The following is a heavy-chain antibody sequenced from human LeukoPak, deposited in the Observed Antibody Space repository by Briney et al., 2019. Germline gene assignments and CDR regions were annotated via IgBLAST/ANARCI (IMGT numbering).Heavy chain of an antibody. J-gene: IGHJ4*02. CDR2: ISSSGSTI. CDR1: GFTFSSYE. V-gene: IGHV3-48*03. Sequence: QPGGSLILSCAASGFTFSSYEMNWVRQAPGKGLEWVSYISSSGSTIYYADSVKGRFTISRDNAKNSLYLQVNSLRADDTAVYYCARDIRMASFDYWGQGTLVTVSS. CDR3: ARDIRMASFDY. D-gene: IGHD5-24*01.